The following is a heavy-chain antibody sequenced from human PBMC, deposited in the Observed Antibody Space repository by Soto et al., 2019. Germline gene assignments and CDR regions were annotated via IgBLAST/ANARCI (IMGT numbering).Heavy chain of an antibody. CDR2: IYYSGST. J-gene: IGHJ4*02. V-gene: IGHV4-59*01. CDR3: ARGVGLRFLEWLLFDY. Sequence: SETLSLTCTVSGGSISSYYWSWIRQPPGKGLEWIGYIYYSGSTNYNPSLKSRVTISVDTSKNQFSLKLSSVTAADTAVYYRARGVGLRFLEWLLFDYWGQGTLVTVSS. D-gene: IGHD3-3*01. CDR1: GGSISSYY.